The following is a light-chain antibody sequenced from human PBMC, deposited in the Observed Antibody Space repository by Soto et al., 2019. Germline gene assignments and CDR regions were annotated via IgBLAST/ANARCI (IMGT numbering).Light chain of an antibody. J-gene: IGKJ1*01. CDR2: QAS. V-gene: IGKV1-5*03. CDR1: QSIRSW. Sequence: DIQMTQSPSTLSASVGDRVTITCRASQSIRSWLAWYQQKPGKAPNLLIYQASNLKSGVPSRSSGSGSGTEYTLTISSLQPDDFAIYYCQQYNSYPWTFGQGTKVEIK. CDR3: QQYNSYPWT.